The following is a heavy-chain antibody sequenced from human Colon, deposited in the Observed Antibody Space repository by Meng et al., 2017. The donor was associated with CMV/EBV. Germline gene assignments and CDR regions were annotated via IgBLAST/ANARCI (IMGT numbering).Heavy chain of an antibody. V-gene: IGHV3-7*01. CDR2: IKEDGSEK. Sequence: GASLKISCAASGFIFRRYWMTWVRQAPGRGLEWVANIKEDGSEKYYVDSVKGRFIISRDNGKNSLYLQMNRLRAEDTATYYCARDPTVFGPGEYGMDVWGQGTTVTVSS. CDR3: ARDPTVFGPGEYGMDV. CDR1: GFIFRRYW. J-gene: IGHJ6*02. D-gene: IGHD3/OR15-3a*01.